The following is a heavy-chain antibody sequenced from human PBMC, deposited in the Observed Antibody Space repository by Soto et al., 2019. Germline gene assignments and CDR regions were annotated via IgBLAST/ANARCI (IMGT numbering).Heavy chain of an antibody. D-gene: IGHD1-1*01. V-gene: IGHV1-18*01. Sequence: QVQLVQSGAEVKKPGASVKVSCKASGYIFSNYGISWVRQAPGQGLEWMGWISAYNGNTNYAQKFQGRVTMTTDTSTSTAYMERRSLRSDETGVYYCASQDDGDYFDMDVWGQGTTVTVSS. CDR2: ISAYNGNT. J-gene: IGHJ6*02. CDR1: GYIFSNYG. CDR3: ASQDDGDYFDMDV.